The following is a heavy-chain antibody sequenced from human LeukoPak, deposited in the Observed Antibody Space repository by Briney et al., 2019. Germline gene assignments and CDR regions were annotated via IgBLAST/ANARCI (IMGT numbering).Heavy chain of an antibody. CDR1: GYSFTSYW. V-gene: IGHV5-51*01. J-gene: IGHJ4*02. CDR2: IYPGDSDT. CDR3: ARGYCSGGSCYSNDY. Sequence: PGESLKISCKGSGYSFTSYWIGWVRQMPGKGLEWMGIIYPGDSDTRYSPSFQGQVTISADKSISTAYLQWSSLKASDTAMYYCARGYCSGGSCYSNDYWGQGTLVTVSS. D-gene: IGHD2-15*01.